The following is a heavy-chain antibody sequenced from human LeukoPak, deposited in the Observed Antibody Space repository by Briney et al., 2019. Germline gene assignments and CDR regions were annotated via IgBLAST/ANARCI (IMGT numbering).Heavy chain of an antibody. D-gene: IGHD2-2*01. J-gene: IGHJ4*02. CDR2: IYHSGST. CDR3: ARDVCSSTSCYFDY. CDR1: GGSISSGGYY. Sequence: SQTLSLTCTVSGGSISSGGYYWSWIRQPPGKGLEWIGYIYHSGSTYYNPSLKSRVTISVDRSKNQFSLKLSSVTAADTAVYYCARDVCSSTSCYFDYWGQGTLVTVSS. V-gene: IGHV4-30-2*01.